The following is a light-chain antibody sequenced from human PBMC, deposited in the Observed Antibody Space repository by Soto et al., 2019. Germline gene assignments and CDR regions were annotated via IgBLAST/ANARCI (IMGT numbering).Light chain of an antibody. CDR3: SSYTSGSTLV. CDR2: EVR. V-gene: IGLV2-14*01. J-gene: IGLJ3*02. CDR1: NSDVGGYNY. Sequence: QSVLTQPASVSGSLGQSITISCTGTNSDVGGYNYVSWYQQHPGIAPKLIINEVRNRPSGISNRFSGSKSGNTASLTISGLQDEDEDDYYCSSYTSGSTLVFGGGTKVTVL.